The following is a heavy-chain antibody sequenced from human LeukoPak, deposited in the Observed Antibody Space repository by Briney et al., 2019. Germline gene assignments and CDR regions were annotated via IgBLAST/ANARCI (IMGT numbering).Heavy chain of an antibody. V-gene: IGHV3-30*18. Sequence: GRSLRLSCAASGFTLSSYGMHWVRQAPGKGLEWVAVISYDGSNKYYADSVKGRFTISRDNSKNTLYLQMNSPRAEDTAVYYCAKDHEMVTPTGNSDYWGQGTLVTVSS. CDR1: GFTLSSYG. CDR2: ISYDGSNK. J-gene: IGHJ4*02. CDR3: AKDHEMVTPTGNSDY. D-gene: IGHD1-1*01.